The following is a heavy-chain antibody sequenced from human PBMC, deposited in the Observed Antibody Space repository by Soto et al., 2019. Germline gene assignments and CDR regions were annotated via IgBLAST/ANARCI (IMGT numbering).Heavy chain of an antibody. CDR3: ARGTYYYDSSGYDY. Sequence: SETLSLTCTVSGGSINSYYWSWIRQPPGKGLEFIGYVSYTGSTSYNPSLKSRLTMSVDTSKNRFSLRLNSVTAADTAVYYCARGTYYYDSSGYDYWGQGTLVTVSS. D-gene: IGHD3-22*01. CDR1: GGSINSYY. J-gene: IGHJ4*02. V-gene: IGHV4-59*01. CDR2: VSYTGST.